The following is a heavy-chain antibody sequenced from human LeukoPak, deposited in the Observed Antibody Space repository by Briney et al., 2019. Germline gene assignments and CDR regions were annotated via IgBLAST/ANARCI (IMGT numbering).Heavy chain of an antibody. V-gene: IGHV1-69*13. CDR2: IIPIFGTA. J-gene: IGHJ6*02. D-gene: IGHD3-10*01. Sequence: ASVKVSCKASGYTFTGYYMHWVRQAPGQGLEWMGGIIPIFGTANYAQKFQGRVTITADESTSTAYMELSSLRSEDTAVYYCARDVASGTRLLDVWGQGTTVTVSS. CDR3: ARDVASGTRLLDV. CDR1: GYTFTGYY.